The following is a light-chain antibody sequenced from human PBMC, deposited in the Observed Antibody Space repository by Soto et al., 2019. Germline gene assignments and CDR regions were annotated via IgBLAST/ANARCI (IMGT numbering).Light chain of an antibody. J-gene: IGKJ2*01. CDR1: QSISTW. CDR3: QQYNDSFPYT. Sequence: DIQMTQSPSTLSASVGDRVTITCRASQSISTWLAWYQQKPGKAPKLLIFDASTLQSGVPSRFSGSGPGTEFTLTISSLQPDDFATYYCQQYNDSFPYTFGQGTKVDIK. V-gene: IGKV1-5*01. CDR2: DAS.